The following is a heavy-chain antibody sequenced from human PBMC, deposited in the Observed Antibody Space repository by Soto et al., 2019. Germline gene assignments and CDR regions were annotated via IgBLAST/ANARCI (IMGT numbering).Heavy chain of an antibody. J-gene: IGHJ4*02. Sequence: SETLSLTCSVSGASISSRDYYWGWIRQTPGRGLEWIGNIDYNGVTYYNPSLKSRVTVSKDTSKNQFSLKVASVTAADTAIYYCGRVMIGTSRHTDSDYWGQGTQVTVSS. V-gene: IGHV4-39*01. CDR3: GRVMIGTSRHTDSDY. CDR1: GASISSRDYY. D-gene: IGHD2-2*01. CDR2: IDYNGVT.